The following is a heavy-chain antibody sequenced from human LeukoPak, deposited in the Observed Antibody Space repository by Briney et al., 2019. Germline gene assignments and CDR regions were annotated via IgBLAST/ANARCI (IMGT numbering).Heavy chain of an antibody. D-gene: IGHD6-13*01. Sequence: PGGSLRLSCAASGFTFSSYAMHWVRPAPGKGLEWVAVISYDGSNKYYADSVKGRFTISRDNSKNTLYLQMNSLRAEDTAVYYCAIAAAGSFDYWGQGTLVTVSS. J-gene: IGHJ4*02. CDR1: GFTFSSYA. CDR2: ISYDGSNK. V-gene: IGHV3-30-3*01. CDR3: AIAAAGSFDY.